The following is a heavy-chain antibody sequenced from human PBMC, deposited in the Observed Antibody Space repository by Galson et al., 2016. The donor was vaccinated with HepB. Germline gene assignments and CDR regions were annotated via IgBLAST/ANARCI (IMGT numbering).Heavy chain of an antibody. D-gene: IGHD3-3*01. CDR3: VNDKRGLIFGVMSHLDC. CDR2: ISSGGDST. CDR1: GFTFSNYA. J-gene: IGHJ4*02. V-gene: IGHV3-64D*06. Sequence: SLRLSCAASGFTFSNYAMHWVRQAPGRGLEYLSAISSGGDSTYYADYVQGRFTISRDNSKNTLYLQMHSLRPEDTGLYYCVNDKRGLIFGVMSHLDCWGQGTLVTVSS.